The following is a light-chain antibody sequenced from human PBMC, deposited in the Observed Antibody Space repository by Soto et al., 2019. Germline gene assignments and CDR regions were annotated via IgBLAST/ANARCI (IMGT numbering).Light chain of an antibody. CDR1: QTISSW. CDR2: DAS. J-gene: IGKJ1*01. CDR3: QQYENYWT. Sequence: DIQMTQSPSTLPASVGDRVTITCRASQTISSWLAWYQQIPGKAPKLLIYDASNLESGVPSRFSGSGSGTEFTLTISSLQPEDFAVYYCQQYENYWTFGQGTKVDIK. V-gene: IGKV1-5*01.